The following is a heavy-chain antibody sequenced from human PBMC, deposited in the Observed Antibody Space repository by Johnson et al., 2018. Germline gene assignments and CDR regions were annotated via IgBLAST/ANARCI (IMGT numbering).Heavy chain of an antibody. D-gene: IGHD1-26*01. CDR2: INHSGST. Sequence: QVQLQQWGAGLLKPSETLSLTCAVYGGSFSGYYWSWIRQPPGKGLEWIGEINHSGSTNYNPSLKSRVTISVDTSKNQFSLKLSSVTAADTAVYDCARGSSGSYLIRTRTVFDYWGQGTLVTVSS. CDR1: GGSFSGYY. V-gene: IGHV4-34*01. CDR3: ARGSSGSYLIRTRTVFDY. J-gene: IGHJ4*02.